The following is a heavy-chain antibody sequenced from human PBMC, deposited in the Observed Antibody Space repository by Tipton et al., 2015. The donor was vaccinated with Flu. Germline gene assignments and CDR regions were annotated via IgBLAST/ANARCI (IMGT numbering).Heavy chain of an antibody. Sequence: SCAVSGYSISSGYYWGWIRQPPGKGLEWIGSIYHSGSTYYNPSLKSRVTTSVDTSKNQFSLRLSSVTAADTAVYYCARLDSGGPIWYFDLWGRGTLVTVSS. CDR3: ARLDSGGPIWYFDL. J-gene: IGHJ2*01. V-gene: IGHV4-38-2*01. CDR2: IYHSGST. D-gene: IGHD2-15*01. CDR1: GYSISSGYY.